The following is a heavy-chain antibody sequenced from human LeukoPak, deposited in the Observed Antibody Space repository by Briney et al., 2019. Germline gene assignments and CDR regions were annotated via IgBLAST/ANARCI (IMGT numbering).Heavy chain of an antibody. CDR2: ISGGGGST. J-gene: IGHJ3*02. V-gene: IGHV3-23*01. D-gene: IGHD3-22*01. Sequence: GGSLRLSCAASGFTFSSYAMSWVRQAPGKGLEWVSAISGGGGSTYYADSVKGRFTISRDNSKNTLYLQMNSLRAEDTAVYYCAKDLGYYDSSGYYSDAFDIWGQGTMVTVSS. CDR3: AKDLGYYDSSGYYSDAFDI. CDR1: GFTFSSYA.